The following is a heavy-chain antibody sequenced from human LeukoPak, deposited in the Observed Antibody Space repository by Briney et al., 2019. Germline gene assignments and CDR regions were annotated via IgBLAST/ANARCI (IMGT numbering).Heavy chain of an antibody. CDR2: IRSKAYRGTT. CDR3: ARGPIQLWIHNAMDV. V-gene: IGHV3-49*04. J-gene: IGHJ6*02. D-gene: IGHD1-1*01. CDR1: GFTFGDHA. Sequence: GGSLRLSCTGSGFTFGDHAMSWVRQAPGKGLEWVGFIRSKAYRGTTEYAASVKGRFTISRDDSASIAYLQMNSLKTEDTAVYYRARGPIQLWIHNAMDVWGQGTTVTVSS.